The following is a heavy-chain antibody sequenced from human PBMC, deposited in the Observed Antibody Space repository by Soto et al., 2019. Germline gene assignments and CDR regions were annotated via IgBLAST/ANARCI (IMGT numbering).Heavy chain of an antibody. CDR3: ARLYGGNSGMDV. V-gene: IGHV5-10-1*01. CDR1: GYSFTSYW. Sequence: GESLKISCKGSGYSFTSYWVTWVRQMSGKGLEWMGRIDPSDSYTNYNPPFQGHVTISVDKSISTAYLQLSSLKASDTATYYCARLYGGNSGMDVWGQGTTVTVSS. CDR2: IDPSDSYT. D-gene: IGHD4-17*01. J-gene: IGHJ6*02.